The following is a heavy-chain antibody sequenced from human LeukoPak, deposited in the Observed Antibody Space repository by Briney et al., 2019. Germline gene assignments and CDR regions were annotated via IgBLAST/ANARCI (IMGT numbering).Heavy chain of an antibody. J-gene: IGHJ4*02. D-gene: IGHD5-24*01. CDR2: IYNSGTT. CDR1: GGSISSSTYY. Sequence: PSETLSLTCTVSGGSISSSTYYWNWIRRYPGKGLEWIGYIYNSGTTYYNPSLKSRVTISVDTSKNQFSLKLNSMSAADTAVYYCVEAPNPYYFDDWGQGTLVTVSS. CDR3: VEAPNPYYFDD. V-gene: IGHV4-31*03.